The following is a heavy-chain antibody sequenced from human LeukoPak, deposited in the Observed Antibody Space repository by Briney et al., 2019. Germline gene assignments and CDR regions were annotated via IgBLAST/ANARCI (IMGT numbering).Heavy chain of an antibody. CDR3: AKAPGGDYYYFDY. D-gene: IGHD2-21*02. V-gene: IGHV3-30-3*01. Sequence: GGSLRLSCAASGFTFSTYTMHWVRQAPGKGLERVALISYDGSNTYYADSVEGRFTISRDNSKNTLYLQMNSLRAEDTAVYYCAKAPGGDYYYFDYWGQGTLVTVSS. CDR2: ISYDGSNT. CDR1: GFTFSTYT. J-gene: IGHJ4*02.